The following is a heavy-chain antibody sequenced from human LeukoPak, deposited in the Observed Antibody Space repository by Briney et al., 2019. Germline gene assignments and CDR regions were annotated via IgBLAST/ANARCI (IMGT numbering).Heavy chain of an antibody. J-gene: IGHJ6*02. D-gene: IGHD3-10*01. V-gene: IGHV5-51*04. CDR3: ARNQYGSGSRNAYYYGMDV. CDR1: GYSFTSYW. CDR2: IYPGDSDT. Sequence: GESLKISCKGSGYSFTSYWIGWVRQMPGKGLEWMGIIYPGDSDTRSSPSFQGQVTISADKPISTAYLQWSSLKASDTAMYYCARNQYGSGSRNAYYYGMDVWGQGTTVTVSS.